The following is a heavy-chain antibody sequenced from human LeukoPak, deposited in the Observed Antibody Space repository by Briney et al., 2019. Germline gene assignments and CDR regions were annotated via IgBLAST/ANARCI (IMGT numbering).Heavy chain of an antibody. CDR3: ARRSGIAVAGAFDY. V-gene: IGHV3-74*01. D-gene: IGHD6-19*01. Sequence: PGGSLRLSCGASGFTFSSYWMHWVRQAPGKGLVWVSRINNDGSSTSYADSVKGRFTISRDNSKNTLYLQMNSLRAEDTAVYYCARRSGIAVAGAFDYWGQGTLVTVSS. CDR2: INNDGSST. CDR1: GFTFSSYW. J-gene: IGHJ4*02.